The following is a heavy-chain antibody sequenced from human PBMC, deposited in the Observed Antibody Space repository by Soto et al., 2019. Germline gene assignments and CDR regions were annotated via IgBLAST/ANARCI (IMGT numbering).Heavy chain of an antibody. V-gene: IGHV3-48*03. CDR2: ISTSGSTI. Sequence: GGSLRLSCAASGFSFNTYEMNWVRQAPGKGLEWVSYISTSGSTIYYADPVKGRFTISRDNGKNSLYLQMNSLRAEDTAVYYCAYGGSCDYWGPGTQVSVSS. CDR1: GFSFNTYE. D-gene: IGHD1-26*01. J-gene: IGHJ4*02. CDR3: AYGGSCDY.